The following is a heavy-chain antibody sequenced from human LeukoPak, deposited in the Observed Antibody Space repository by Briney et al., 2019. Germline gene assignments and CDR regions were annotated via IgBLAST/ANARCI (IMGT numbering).Heavy chain of an antibody. D-gene: IGHD6-13*01. J-gene: IGHJ4*02. Sequence: PGGSLRLSCAASGFTFSNYGMHWVRQAPGKGLEWVALISYDGNNKYFADSVKGRFTISRDNSKNTLYLQMHSLRAEDTAVYYCAKDNVAAAGRYFDYWGQGTLVTVSS. CDR1: GFTFSNYG. CDR3: AKDNVAAAGRYFDY. V-gene: IGHV3-30*18. CDR2: ISYDGNNK.